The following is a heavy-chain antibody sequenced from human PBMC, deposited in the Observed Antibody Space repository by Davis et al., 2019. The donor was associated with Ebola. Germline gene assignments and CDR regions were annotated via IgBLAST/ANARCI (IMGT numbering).Heavy chain of an antibody. CDR3: ARGPGIAAAGEV. CDR2: IVVGSGNT. CDR1: GFTFTSSA. Sequence: SVKVSCKASGFTFTSSAMQWVRQARGQRLEWIGWIVVGSGNTNYAQKFQERVTITRDMSTSAAYMELSSLRSEDTAVYYCARGPGIAAAGEVWGQGTLVTVSS. V-gene: IGHV1-58*02. J-gene: IGHJ4*02. D-gene: IGHD6-13*01.